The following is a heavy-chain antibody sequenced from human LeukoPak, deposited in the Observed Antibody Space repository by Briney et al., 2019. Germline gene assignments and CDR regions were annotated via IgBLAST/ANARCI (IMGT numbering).Heavy chain of an antibody. V-gene: IGHV1-2*02. J-gene: IGHJ4*02. Sequence: ASVKVSCKASGYTFTGYYMHWVRQAPGQGLEWMGWINPNSGGTSYAQKFQGRVTMTRDTSISTAYMELSRLRSDDTAVYYCASSGYDILTGYRTQLWYWGQGTLVAVSS. CDR2: INPNSGGT. CDR1: GYTFTGYY. CDR3: ASSGYDILTGYRTQLWY. D-gene: IGHD3-9*01.